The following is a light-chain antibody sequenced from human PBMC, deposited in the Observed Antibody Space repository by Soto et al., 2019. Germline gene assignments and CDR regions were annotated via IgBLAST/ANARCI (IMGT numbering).Light chain of an antibody. V-gene: IGKV3-11*01. CDR2: DAS. CDR1: QRVSSY. CDR3: QQRSNWPHT. Sequence: PGERATLSCRASQRVSSYLAWYQHKPGQAPRLLIYDASNRATGIPARFSGSGSGTDFTLTISSLEPEDFAVYYCQQRSNWPHTFGPGSKLEIK. J-gene: IGKJ2*01.